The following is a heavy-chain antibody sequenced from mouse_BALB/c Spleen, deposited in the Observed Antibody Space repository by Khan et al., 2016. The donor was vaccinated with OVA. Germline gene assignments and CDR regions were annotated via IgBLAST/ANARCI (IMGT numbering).Heavy chain of an antibody. V-gene: IGHV2-6-1*01. D-gene: IGHD2-10*01. Sequence: QVQLKESGPGLVAPSQSLSITCTISGFSLTNYGVHWVRQPPGKGLEWLVVIWNDGSTTYNSALKSRLTISKDNSKSQVFLKKNSIQTDDTAMYFCARQPYYHYDIMDYWGQGTSVTVSS. CDR3: ARQPYYHYDIMDY. CDR2: IWNDGST. J-gene: IGHJ4*01. CDR1: GFSLTNYG.